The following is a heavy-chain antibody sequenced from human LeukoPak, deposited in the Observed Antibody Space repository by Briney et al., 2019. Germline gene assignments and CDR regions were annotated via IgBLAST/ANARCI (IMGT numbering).Heavy chain of an antibody. V-gene: IGHV4-34*01. CDR1: GLSFSGYY. Sequence: SETLSLTCAAYGLSFSGYYWNWIRQPPGKGLEWIGEINHSGSTNYNPSLKSRVTISVDTSKNQFSLKLSSVTAADTAVYYCARAPSSSWSYYYYYYYMDVWGKGTTVTVSS. J-gene: IGHJ6*03. CDR3: ARAPSSSWSYYYYYYYMDV. CDR2: INHSGST. D-gene: IGHD6-13*01.